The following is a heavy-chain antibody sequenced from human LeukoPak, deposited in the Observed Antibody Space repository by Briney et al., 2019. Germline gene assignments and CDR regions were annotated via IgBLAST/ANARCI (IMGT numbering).Heavy chain of an antibody. Sequence: GGSLRLSCATSGFTFSSYAMSWVRQAPGKGLEWVSGIGASGGSTYYADSVKGRFTISRDNSKNTLYLQMNSLRTEDTAVYYCARNSDDSSGYYPYYFDYWGQGTLVTVSS. CDR2: IGASGGST. J-gene: IGHJ4*02. CDR1: GFTFSSYA. D-gene: IGHD3-22*01. V-gene: IGHV3-23*01. CDR3: ARNSDDSSGYYPYYFDY.